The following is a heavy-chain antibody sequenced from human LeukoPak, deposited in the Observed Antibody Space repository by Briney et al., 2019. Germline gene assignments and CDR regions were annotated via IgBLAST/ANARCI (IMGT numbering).Heavy chain of an antibody. CDR2: ITSSSSTI. J-gene: IGHJ4*02. V-gene: IGHV3-48*01. D-gene: IGHD3-3*01. CDR3: AKDHYDFWSGYFDY. Sequence: GGSLRLSCAASGFTFSSYSMNWVRQAPGKGLEWVSYITSSSSTIYYADSVKGRFTISRDNSKNTLYLQMNSLRAEDTAVYYCAKDHYDFWSGYFDYWGQGTLVTVSS. CDR1: GFTFSSYS.